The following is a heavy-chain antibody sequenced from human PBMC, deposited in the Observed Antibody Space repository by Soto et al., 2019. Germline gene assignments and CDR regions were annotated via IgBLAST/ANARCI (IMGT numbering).Heavy chain of an antibody. Sequence: PGGSLRLSCAASGFTFSSYSMNWVRQAPGKGLEWVPSISTSSSYIYYADSVKGRFTISRDNAKNSLYLQMNSLRAEDTAVYYCARDPAAGGMDYWGQGTLVTVSS. D-gene: IGHD6-13*01. J-gene: IGHJ4*02. CDR2: ISTSSSYI. CDR3: ARDPAAGGMDY. V-gene: IGHV3-21*01. CDR1: GFTFSSYS.